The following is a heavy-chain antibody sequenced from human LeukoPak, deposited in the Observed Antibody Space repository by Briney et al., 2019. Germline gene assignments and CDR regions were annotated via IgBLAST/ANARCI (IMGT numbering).Heavy chain of an antibody. CDR3: VRDGGFDY. D-gene: IGHD3-3*01. CDR2: ISSSSSTI. V-gene: IGHV3-48*01. Sequence: PSETLSLTCTVSGGSISSSSYCWGWIRQPPGKGLEWVSYISSSSSTIYYADSVKGRFTISRDNAKNSLYLQMNSLRAEDTAVYYCVRDGGFDYWGQGTLVTVSS. CDR1: GGSISSSSYC. J-gene: IGHJ4*02.